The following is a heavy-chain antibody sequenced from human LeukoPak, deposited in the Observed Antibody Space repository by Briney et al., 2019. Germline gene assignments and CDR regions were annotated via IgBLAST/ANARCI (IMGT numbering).Heavy chain of an antibody. CDR2: IRYDGSNN. CDR1: GFTFSSYG. Sequence: QPGGSLRLSCAASGFTFSSYGMHWVRQAPGKGLEWVAFIRYDGSNNYYADSVKGRFTISRDNSKNTLYLQMNSLRAEDTAVYYCAKDLRMIVGPNWFDPWGQGTLVTVSS. CDR3: AKDLRMIVGPNWFDP. D-gene: IGHD3-22*01. V-gene: IGHV3-30*02. J-gene: IGHJ5*02.